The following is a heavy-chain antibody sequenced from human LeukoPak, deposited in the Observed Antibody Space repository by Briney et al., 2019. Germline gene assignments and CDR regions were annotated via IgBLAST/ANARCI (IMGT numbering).Heavy chain of an antibody. Sequence: EESLKISCKGSGYSFTNYWIAWVRQMPGKGLEWMGIIYPGDSDTRYSPSFQGQVTISADKSISPDCLQWSSLKASDTAMYYCARQSHGFDYWGQGTLVTVSS. J-gene: IGHJ4*02. V-gene: IGHV5-51*01. CDR2: IYPGDSDT. CDR3: ARQSHGFDY. CDR1: GYSFTNYW.